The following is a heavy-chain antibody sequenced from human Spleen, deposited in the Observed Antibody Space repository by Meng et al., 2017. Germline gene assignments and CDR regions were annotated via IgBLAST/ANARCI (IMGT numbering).Heavy chain of an antibody. Sequence: GESLKISCAASGFTFSSYAMHWVRQAPGKGLEWVAVISYDGSNKYYADSVKGRFTISRDNSKNTLYLQMNSLSAEDTAVYYCARDDDSSGYYYGYYFDYWGQGTLVTVSS. D-gene: IGHD3-22*01. CDR2: ISYDGSNK. CDR1: GFTFSSYA. J-gene: IGHJ4*02. V-gene: IGHV3-30*04. CDR3: ARDDDSSGYYYGYYFDY.